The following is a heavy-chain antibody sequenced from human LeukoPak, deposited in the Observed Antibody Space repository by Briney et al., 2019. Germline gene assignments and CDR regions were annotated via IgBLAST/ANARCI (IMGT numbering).Heavy chain of an antibody. V-gene: IGHV4-59*01. CDR2: IYYTGSA. D-gene: IGHD5-12*01. Sequence: SETLSLTCTVSGGSIKSYYWSWIRQPAGEGLEWIGYIYYTGSANYNPSLKSRVTISVDTSKNQFSLKLSSVTAADTAVYYCARDRYAGWFDPWGQGTLVTV. CDR3: ARDRYAGWFDP. J-gene: IGHJ5*02. CDR1: GGSIKSYY.